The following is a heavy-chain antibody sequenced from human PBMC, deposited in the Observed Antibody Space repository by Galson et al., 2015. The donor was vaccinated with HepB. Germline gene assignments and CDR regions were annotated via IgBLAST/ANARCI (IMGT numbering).Heavy chain of an antibody. J-gene: IGHJ4*02. D-gene: IGHD3-10*01. V-gene: IGHV3-7*03. CDR3: ARDIITAYFDY. CDR1: GFTFSSYW. CDR2: IKQDGSEK. Sequence: SLRLSCAASGFTFSSYWMSWVRQAPGKGLEWVANIKQDGSEKYYVDSVKGRFTISRDNAKNSLYLQMNNLRAEDTAVYYCARDIITAYFDYWGQGTLVTVSS.